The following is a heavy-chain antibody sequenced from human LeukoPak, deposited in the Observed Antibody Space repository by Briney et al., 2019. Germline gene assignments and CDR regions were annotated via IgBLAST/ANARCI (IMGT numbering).Heavy chain of an antibody. V-gene: IGHV1-69*01. J-gene: IGHJ4*02. CDR3: ARDFGTGYHGGPSFDY. D-gene: IGHD3/OR15-3a*01. Sequence: SVKVSCKASGGTFSSYAISWVRQAPGQGLEWMGGIIPIFGTANYAQKFQGRVTITADESTSTAYMELSSLRSEDTAVYYCARDFGTGYHGGPSFDYWGQGALVTVSS. CDR2: IIPIFGTA. CDR1: GGTFSSYA.